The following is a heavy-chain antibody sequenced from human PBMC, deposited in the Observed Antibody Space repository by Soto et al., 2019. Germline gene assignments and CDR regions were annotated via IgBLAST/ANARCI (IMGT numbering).Heavy chain of an antibody. CDR1: GYSFTSYW. CDR3: ARGSTPRTNYYYYGMDV. D-gene: IGHD2-2*01. Sequence: GESLKISCKGSGYSFTSYWIGWLRQMPGKGLEWMGIIYPGDSDTRYSPSFQGQVTISADKSISTAYLQWSSLKASDTAMYYCARGSTPRTNYYYYGMDVWGQGTTVTVSS. CDR2: IYPGDSDT. V-gene: IGHV5-51*01. J-gene: IGHJ6*02.